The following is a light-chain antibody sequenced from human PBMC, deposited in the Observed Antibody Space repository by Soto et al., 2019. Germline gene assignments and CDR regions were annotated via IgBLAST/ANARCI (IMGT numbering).Light chain of an antibody. Sequence: DIVMTQSPLSLSFTPGEPASISCRSSQSLLHSNGNHYLEWYFQKPGQSPQLLIYLASIRASGVLDRFSGSGSGTDFTLKISRVEAEDVGIYYCMHALHTPRTFGQGTKVEIK. CDR3: MHALHTPRT. CDR1: QSLLHSNGNHY. CDR2: LAS. V-gene: IGKV2-28*01. J-gene: IGKJ1*01.